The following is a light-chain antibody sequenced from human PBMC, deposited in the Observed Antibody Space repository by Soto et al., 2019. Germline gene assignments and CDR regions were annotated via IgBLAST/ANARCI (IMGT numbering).Light chain of an antibody. Sequence: QSALTQPASVSGSPGQSITISCTGTSSDVGGYNYVSWYQQLPGKAPKLLISEVSNRPSGVSHRFSGSKSGNTASLTISGLQAEYEADYYCSSYRTGGPFAFGTGTKVT. CDR3: SSYRTGGPFA. J-gene: IGLJ1*01. CDR1: SSDVGGYNY. CDR2: EVS. V-gene: IGLV2-14*01.